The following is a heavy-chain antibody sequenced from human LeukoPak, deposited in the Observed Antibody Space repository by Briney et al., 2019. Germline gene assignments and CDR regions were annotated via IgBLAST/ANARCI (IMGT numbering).Heavy chain of an antibody. V-gene: IGHV4-59*08. CDR2: IYYSGST. CDR1: GGSISSYY. D-gene: IGHD3-10*01. Sequence: SSQTLSLTCTVSGGSISSYYWSWIRQPPGKGLEWIEYIYYSGSTNYNPSLKSRVTISVDTSKNQFSLKLSSVTTADTAVYYCARQGSGSYYRAPYYYYGMDVWGQGTTVTVSS. J-gene: IGHJ6*02. CDR3: ARQGSGSYYRAPYYYYGMDV.